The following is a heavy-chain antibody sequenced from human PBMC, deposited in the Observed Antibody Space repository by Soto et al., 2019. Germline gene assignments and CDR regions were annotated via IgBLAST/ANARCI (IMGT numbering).Heavy chain of an antibody. V-gene: IGHV3-7*01. CDR2: IKQDGSEK. D-gene: IGHD6-6*01. CDR1: GFTFSSYW. J-gene: IGHJ6*02. CDR3: ARDRKGSSSSGKDYYYGMDV. Sequence: GSLRLSCAASGFTFSSYWMSWVRQAPGKGLEWVANIKQDGSEKYYVDSVKGRFTISRDNAKNSLYLQMNSLRAEDTAVYYCARDRKGSSSSGKDYYYGMDVWGQGTTVTVSS.